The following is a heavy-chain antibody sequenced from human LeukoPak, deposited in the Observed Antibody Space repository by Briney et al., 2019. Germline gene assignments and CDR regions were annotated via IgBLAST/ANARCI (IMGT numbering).Heavy chain of an antibody. CDR2: IRQYEGEK. D-gene: IGHD5-12*01. CDR3: ARDYEHSGFDYLPEY. J-gene: IGHJ4*02. V-gene: IGHV3-7*01. CDR1: GFIFSAHW. Sequence: GGSLRLSCVASGFIFSAHWMTWVRQAPGKGLEWVAHIRQYEGEKYYVESVAGRFTISRDNAKNSVYLQMNSLRIEDTAVYYCARDYEHSGFDYLPEYWGQGTLVTVSS.